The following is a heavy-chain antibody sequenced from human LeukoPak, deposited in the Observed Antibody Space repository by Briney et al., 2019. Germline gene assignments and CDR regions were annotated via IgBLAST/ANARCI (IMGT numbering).Heavy chain of an antibody. J-gene: IGHJ6*03. CDR2: ISGSGGST. Sequence: GGSLRLSCAASGFTFSSYAMSWVRQAPGKGLEWVSAISGSGGSTYYADSVKGRFTISRDNSKNTLYLQLSSLRAEDTAVYYCARVLSGYCSGTSCYDGGLAMDVWGKGATVTVSS. D-gene: IGHD2-2*01. CDR1: GFTFSSYA. V-gene: IGHV3-23*01. CDR3: ARVLSGYCSGTSCYDGGLAMDV.